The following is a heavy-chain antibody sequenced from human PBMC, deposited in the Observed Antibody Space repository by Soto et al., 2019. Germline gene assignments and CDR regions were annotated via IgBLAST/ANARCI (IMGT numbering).Heavy chain of an antibody. V-gene: IGHV3-30*18. Sequence: QVQLVESGGGVVQPGMSLRLSCAASGFTFKNYGMHWVRQAPGKGLEWVACLSSDGSGEDYADSVRGRFIISRDNSKEAMYLQMNSRRAEAAAVYYCAKGRGFDFDYWGQGNPVIVSS. J-gene: IGHJ4*02. CDR3: AKGRGFDFDY. CDR2: LSSDGSGE. D-gene: IGHD5-12*01. CDR1: GFTFKNYG.